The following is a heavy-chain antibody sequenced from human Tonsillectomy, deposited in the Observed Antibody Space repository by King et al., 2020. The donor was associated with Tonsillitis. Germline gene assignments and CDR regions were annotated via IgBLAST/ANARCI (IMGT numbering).Heavy chain of an antibody. CDR3: ARDKLRCPVPRPIDY. CDR2: ISSYNDNT. J-gene: IGHJ4*02. V-gene: IGHV1-18*01. D-gene: IGHD1-1*01. CDR1: GYTFTSYG. Sequence: VQLVESGAEVEKPGASVKVSCKASGYTFTSYGISWVRQAPGQGLEWMGWISSYNDNTNYAQKLQGRVTMTTDTSTSTTYMELRSLRSDDTAVYYCARDKLRCPVPRPIDYWGQGTLVTVSS.